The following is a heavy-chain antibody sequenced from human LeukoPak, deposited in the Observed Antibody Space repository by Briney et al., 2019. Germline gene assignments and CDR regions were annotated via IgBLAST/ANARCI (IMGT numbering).Heavy chain of an antibody. V-gene: IGHV1-69*05. CDR3: ARGPTYYYDSSGYSNWFDP. D-gene: IGHD3-22*01. CDR1: GGTFSSYA. Sequence: SVKVSCKASGGTFSSYAISCVRQAPGQGLEWMGRIIPIFGTANYAQKFQGRVTITTDESTSTAYMELSSLRSEDTAVYYCARGPTYYYDSSGYSNWFDPWGQGTLVTVSS. J-gene: IGHJ5*02. CDR2: IIPIFGTA.